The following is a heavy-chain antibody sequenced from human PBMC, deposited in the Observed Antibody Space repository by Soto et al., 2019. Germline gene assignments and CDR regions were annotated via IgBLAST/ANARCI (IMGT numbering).Heavy chain of an antibody. D-gene: IGHD5-12*01. V-gene: IGHV4-61*05. CDR3: ARAIVATRFDY. Sequence: SETLSHTCTVSGDSVSNSNYYWGWIRQPPGKGLEWIGYIYYSGSTNYNPSLKSRVTISVDTSKNQFSLKLSSVTAADTAVYYCARAIVATRFDYWGQGTLVTVSS. CDR1: GDSVSNSNYY. CDR2: IYYSGST. J-gene: IGHJ4*02.